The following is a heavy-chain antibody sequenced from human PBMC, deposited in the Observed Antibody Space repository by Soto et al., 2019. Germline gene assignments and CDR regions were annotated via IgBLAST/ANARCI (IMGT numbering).Heavy chain of an antibody. V-gene: IGHV3-30*18. D-gene: IGHD4-4*01. CDR2: ISYDGSNK. J-gene: IGHJ6*01. CDR3: AKLYSNYYYYYYGMEV. Sequence: VGSLRLSCASSGFTFSSYGMHWVRHAPGKWLEWVAVISYDGSNKYYADSVKGRFTISRDNSKNTLYLQMNSLRAEDTAVYYCAKLYSNYYYYYYGMEVWGQGTTVTVSS. CDR1: GFTFSSYG.